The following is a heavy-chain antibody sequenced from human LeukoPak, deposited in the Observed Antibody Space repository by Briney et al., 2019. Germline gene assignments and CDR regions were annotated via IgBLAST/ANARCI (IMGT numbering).Heavy chain of an antibody. CDR2: INPNSGGT. CDR3: ARMAAYYYDSSGYPYYYYGMDV. D-gene: IGHD3-22*01. CDR1: GYTFTGYY. Sequence: ASVKVSCKASGYTFTGYYMHWVRQAPGQGLEWMGRINPNSGGTNYAQKFQGRVTMTRDTSISTAYMELSRLRSDDTAVYYCARMAAYYYDSSGYPYYYYGMDVWGRGTTVTVSS. V-gene: IGHV1-2*06. J-gene: IGHJ6*02.